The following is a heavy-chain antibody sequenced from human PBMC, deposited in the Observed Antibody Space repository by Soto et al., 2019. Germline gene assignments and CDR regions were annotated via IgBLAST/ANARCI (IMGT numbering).Heavy chain of an antibody. CDR2: ISSSSSTI. D-gene: IGHD2-15*01. CDR1: GFTFSSYS. CDR3: ARAWDIVVVVAATLPDAFDI. J-gene: IGHJ3*02. V-gene: IGHV3-48*01. Sequence: PGGSLRLSCAASGFTFSSYSMNWVRQAPGKGLEWVSYISSSSSTIYYADSVKGRFTISRDNAKNSLYLQMNSLRAEDTAVYYCARAWDIVVVVAATLPDAFDIWGQGTMVTVSS.